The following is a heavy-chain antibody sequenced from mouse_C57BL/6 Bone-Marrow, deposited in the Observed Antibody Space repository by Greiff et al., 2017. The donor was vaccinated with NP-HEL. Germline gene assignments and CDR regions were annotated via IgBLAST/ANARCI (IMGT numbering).Heavy chain of an antibody. CDR2: IRLKSDNYAT. V-gene: IGHV6-3*01. J-gene: IGHJ3*01. CDR3: NPIAY. CDR1: GFTFSNYW. Sequence: EVKVEESGGGLVQPGGSMKLSCVASGFTFSNYWMNWVRQSPEKGLEWVAQIRLKSDNYATHYAESVKGRFTISRDDSKSSVYLQMNNLRAEDTGIYYCNPIAYWGQGTLVTVSA.